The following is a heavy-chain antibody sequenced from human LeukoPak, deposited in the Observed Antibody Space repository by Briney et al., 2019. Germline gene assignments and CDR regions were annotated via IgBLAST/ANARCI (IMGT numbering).Heavy chain of an antibody. V-gene: IGHV4-4*07. CDR3: ARDRSYDSSGYYNFDY. CDR1: GGSISAYY. J-gene: IGHJ4*02. CDR2: IYRSGST. Sequence: SETLSLTCTVSGGSISAYYWSWIRQPAGKGLEWIGRIYRSGSTNYNPSLRSRVTMSVDTSKNQFSLRLKSVTAADTAVYYCARDRSYDSSGYYNFDYWGQGTPVTVSS. D-gene: IGHD3-22*01.